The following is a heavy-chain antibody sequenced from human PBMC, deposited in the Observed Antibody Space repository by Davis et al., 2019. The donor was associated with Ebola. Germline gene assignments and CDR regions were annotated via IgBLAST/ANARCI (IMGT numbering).Heavy chain of an antibody. V-gene: IGHV4-59*08. CDR1: GGSISSYY. CDR2: IYYSGST. CDR3: ATGGVRYYYYGMDV. Sequence: PSETLSLTCTVSGGSISSYYWSWIRQPPGKGLEWIGYIYYSGSTNYNPSLKSRVTISVDTSKNQFSLKLSSVTAADTAVYYCATGGVRYYYYGMDVWGQGTTVTVSS. D-gene: IGHD1-14*01. J-gene: IGHJ6*02.